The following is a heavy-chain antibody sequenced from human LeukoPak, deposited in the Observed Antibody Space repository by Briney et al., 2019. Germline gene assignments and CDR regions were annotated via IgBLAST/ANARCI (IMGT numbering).Heavy chain of an antibody. CDR1: GGTFSSYA. CDR2: IIPIFGTA. V-gene: IGHV1-69*13. CDR3: AREAVAYFYFDY. D-gene: IGHD6-19*01. J-gene: IGHJ4*02. Sequence: ASVKVSCKASGGTFSSYAISWARQAPGQGLEWMGGIIPIFGTANYAQKFQGRVTITADESTSTAYMELSSLRSEDTAVYYCAREAVAYFYFDYWGQGTLVTVSS.